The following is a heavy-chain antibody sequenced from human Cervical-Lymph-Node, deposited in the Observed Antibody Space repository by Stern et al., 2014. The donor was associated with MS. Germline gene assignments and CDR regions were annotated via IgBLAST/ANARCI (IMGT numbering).Heavy chain of an antibody. Sequence: EVQLVESGGGLVQPGGSLRLSCTVSGFTLSTYSMHWVRQAPGKGLEWVSYISSSSSIRKYADSVKGRFTISRDNGKNSLYLQMSSLRDEDTAIYYCARVYTSGNSWGQGTLVTVSS. CDR1: GFTLSTYS. CDR2: ISSSSSIR. V-gene: IGHV3-48*02. CDR3: ARVYTSGNS. J-gene: IGHJ4*02. D-gene: IGHD6-25*01.